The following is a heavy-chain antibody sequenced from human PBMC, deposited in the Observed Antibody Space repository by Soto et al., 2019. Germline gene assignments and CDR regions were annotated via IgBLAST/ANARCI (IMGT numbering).Heavy chain of an antibody. CDR3: ARRQSIGYNCYFDS. D-gene: IGHD5-12*01. CDR1: GGTFSSNP. Sequence: QVQLVQSGAEVKKPGSSVKVSCKASGGTFSSNPISWMRQAPGQGLEWVEGTIPTVGAGSYAQRFQGRVTITADKSTNTAYMELSNLRPEDTAVYYCARRQSIGYNCYFDSWGQGTLVTVSS. V-gene: IGHV1-69*06. J-gene: IGHJ4*02. CDR2: TIPTVGAG.